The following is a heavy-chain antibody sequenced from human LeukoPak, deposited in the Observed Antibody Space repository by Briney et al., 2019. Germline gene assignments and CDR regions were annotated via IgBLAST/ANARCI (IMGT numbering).Heavy chain of an antibody. CDR1: GFTFSSYA. V-gene: IGHV3-23*01. D-gene: IGHD2-2*01. J-gene: IGHJ5*02. Sequence: GGSLRLSCAASGFTFSSYAMSWVRQAPGKGLEWVSAISGSGGSTYYADSVKGRFTISRDNSKNTLYLQMNSLRAEDTAVYYCAKDRIVVVPAPNWFDPWGQGTLATVSS. CDR3: AKDRIVVVPAPNWFDP. CDR2: ISGSGGST.